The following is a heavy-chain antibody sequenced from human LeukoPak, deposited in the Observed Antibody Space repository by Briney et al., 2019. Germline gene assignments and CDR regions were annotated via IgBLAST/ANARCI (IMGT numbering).Heavy chain of an antibody. CDR1: GYTFTGYY. Sequence: ASVKVSCKASGYTFTGYYMHWVRQAPGQGLEWMGRINPNSGGTNYAQKFQGRVTMTRDTSISTAYMELSSLRSEDTAVHYCARRYCSSTSCSDAFDIWGQGTMVTVSS. CDR3: ARRYCSSTSCSDAFDI. D-gene: IGHD2-2*01. CDR2: INPNSGGT. J-gene: IGHJ3*02. V-gene: IGHV1-2*06.